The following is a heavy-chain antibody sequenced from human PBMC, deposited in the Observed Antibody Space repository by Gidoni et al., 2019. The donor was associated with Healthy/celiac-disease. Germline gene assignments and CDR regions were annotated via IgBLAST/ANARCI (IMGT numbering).Heavy chain of an antibody. V-gene: IGHV3-30*18. D-gene: IGHD6-13*01. CDR3: AKSQHWNAAAGTGWFDP. Sequence: QVQLVESGGGVVQPGRSLRLSCAASGFTFSSYGMHWVRQAPGKGLEWVAVISYDGSNKYYADSVKGRFTISRDNSKNTLYLQMNSLRAEDTAVYYCAKSQHWNAAAGTGWFDPWGQGTLVTVSS. CDR2: ISYDGSNK. CDR1: GFTFSSYG. J-gene: IGHJ5*02.